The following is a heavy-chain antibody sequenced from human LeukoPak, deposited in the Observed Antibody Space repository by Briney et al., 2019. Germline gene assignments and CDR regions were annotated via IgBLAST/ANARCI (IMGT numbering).Heavy chain of an antibody. CDR2: INSDGSST. CDR3: ARSMATKRNALDI. V-gene: IGHV3-74*01. D-gene: IGHD5-24*01. CDR1: GFTFSNNW. Sequence: PGGSLRLSCAVSGFTFSNNWMHWVRHAPGKGLVWVSRINSDGSSTYYADSVKGRFTISRDNAKNTLYLQMNSLRVEDTAVYYCARSMATKRNALDIWGQGTMVTVSS. J-gene: IGHJ3*02.